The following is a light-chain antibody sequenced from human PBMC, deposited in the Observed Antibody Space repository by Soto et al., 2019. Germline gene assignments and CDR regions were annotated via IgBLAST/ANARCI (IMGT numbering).Light chain of an antibody. CDR3: QSYDSSLSGLWV. CDR1: SSNIGAGYD. Sequence: QSVLTQPPSVSGAPGQRVTISCTGSSSNIGAGYDVHWYQQLPGTAPKLLIYGNSNRPSGVPDRFSGSKSGTSASLAITGLQAEDEADYYCQSYDSSLSGLWVFGGGTQLTV. J-gene: IGLJ3*02. CDR2: GNS. V-gene: IGLV1-40*01.